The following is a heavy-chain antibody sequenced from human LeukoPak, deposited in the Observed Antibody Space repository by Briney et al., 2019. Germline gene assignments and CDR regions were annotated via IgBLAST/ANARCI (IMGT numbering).Heavy chain of an antibody. CDR2: INHSGST. Sequence: SETLSLTCAVYGGSFSGYYWSWIRQPPGKGLEWIGEINHSGSTNYNPSLKSRVTISVDTSKNQFSLKLSSVTAADTAVYYCARVGYDFWSGYDAFDIWGQGTMVTVSS. CDR1: GGSFSGYY. V-gene: IGHV4-34*01. CDR3: ARVGYDFWSGYDAFDI. J-gene: IGHJ3*02. D-gene: IGHD3-3*01.